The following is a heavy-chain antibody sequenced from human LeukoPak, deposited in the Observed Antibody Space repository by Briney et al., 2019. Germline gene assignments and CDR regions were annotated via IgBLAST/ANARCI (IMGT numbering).Heavy chain of an antibody. D-gene: IGHD3-22*01. CDR1: GESFSGYY. CDR3: ARDSAQALVVINLYGMDV. V-gene: IGHV4-34*01. J-gene: IGHJ6*02. Sequence: SETLSLTCAVYGESFSGYYWSWIRQPPGKGLEWIGEINHSGSTNYNPSLKSRVTISVDTSKNQFSLKLSSVTAADTAVYYCARDSAQALVVINLYGMDVWGQGTTVTVSS. CDR2: INHSGST.